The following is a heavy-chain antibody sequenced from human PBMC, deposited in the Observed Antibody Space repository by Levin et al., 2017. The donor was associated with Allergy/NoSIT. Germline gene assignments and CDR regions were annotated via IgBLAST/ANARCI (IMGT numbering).Heavy chain of an antibody. CDR3: ARTPTSPSFLNWYFDV. CDR1: GFTFSDYA. V-gene: IGHV3-23*01. CDR2: ISGGSHGT. Sequence: GGSLRLSCVASGFTFSDYAMSWVRQSPGKGLDWVSSISGGSHGTYYADSVKGRFTISRDNSKNTLYLEMNSLRVDDTAVFYCARTPTSPSFLNWYFDVWGRGTLLSVSS. D-gene: IGHD2/OR15-2a*01. J-gene: IGHJ2*01.